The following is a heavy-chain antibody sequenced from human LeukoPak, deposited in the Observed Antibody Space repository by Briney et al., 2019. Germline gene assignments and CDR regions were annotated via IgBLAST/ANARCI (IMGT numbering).Heavy chain of an antibody. CDR1: GYSFTSYW. D-gene: IGHD5-18*01. Sequence: GESLKISCKGSGYSFTSYWIGWVRQMPGKGLEWMGIIYPGDSDTRYSPSFQGQVTISADKSISTAYLQWSSLKASDTAMYYCAGSGAAMVTENWFDPWGQGTLVTVSS. CDR2: IYPGDSDT. CDR3: AGSGAAMVTENWFDP. V-gene: IGHV5-51*01. J-gene: IGHJ5*02.